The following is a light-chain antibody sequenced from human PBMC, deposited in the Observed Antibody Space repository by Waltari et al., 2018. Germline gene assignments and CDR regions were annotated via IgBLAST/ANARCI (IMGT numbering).Light chain of an antibody. Sequence: DTQMTQSPSSLSASVGDRVTITCRASQRISSYLNWYQQNPGKAPKLLIYAASSLQSGVPSRFSGSGSGTDFTRTVSSLQPEDGATYYCQQSYSTPWTFGQGTKVEIK. V-gene: IGKV1-39*01. J-gene: IGKJ1*01. CDR3: QQSYSTPWT. CDR1: QRISSY. CDR2: AAS.